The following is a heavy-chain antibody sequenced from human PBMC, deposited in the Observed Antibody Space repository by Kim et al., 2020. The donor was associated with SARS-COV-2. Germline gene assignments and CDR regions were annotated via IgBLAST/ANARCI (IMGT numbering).Heavy chain of an antibody. D-gene: IGHD4-17*01. Sequence: SVKVSCKASGGTFSSYAISWVRQAPGQGLEWMGGIIPIFGTANYAQKFQGRVTITADESTSTAYMELSSLRSEDTAVYYCARDGPYTTYGDQLYYYGMDVWGQGTTVTVSS. CDR1: GGTFSSYA. J-gene: IGHJ6*02. CDR3: ARDGPYTTYGDQLYYYGMDV. CDR2: IIPIFGTA. V-gene: IGHV1-69*13.